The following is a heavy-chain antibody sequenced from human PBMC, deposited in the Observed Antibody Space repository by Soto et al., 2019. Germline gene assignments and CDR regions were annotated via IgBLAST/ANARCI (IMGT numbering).Heavy chain of an antibody. J-gene: IGHJ4*02. CDR1: DGSINNYY. CDR2: IYYSGSP. V-gene: IGHV4-59*01. CDR3: ARAGAATLSDY. D-gene: IGHD2-15*01. Sequence: SVPLSLTCSVADGSINNYYCSWIRQPPGKGLEWIGYIYYSGSPNYNPSLKSRVTISVDTSKNQFSLNLSSVTAADTAVYYCARAGAATLSDYWGQGTLVTVSS.